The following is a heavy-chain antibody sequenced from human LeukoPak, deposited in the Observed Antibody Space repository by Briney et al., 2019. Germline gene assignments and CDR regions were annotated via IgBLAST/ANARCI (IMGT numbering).Heavy chain of an antibody. D-gene: IGHD6-19*01. CDR1: GGSFSGYY. J-gene: IGHJ6*03. CDR3: ARRASGYYMDV. CDR2: TNHSGST. V-gene: IGHV4-34*01. Sequence: ASETLSLTCAVYGGSFSGYYWSWIRQPPGKGLEWIGETNHSGSTNYNPSLKSRVTISVDTSKNQFSLKLSSVTAADTAVYYCARRASGYYMDVWGKGTTVTVSS.